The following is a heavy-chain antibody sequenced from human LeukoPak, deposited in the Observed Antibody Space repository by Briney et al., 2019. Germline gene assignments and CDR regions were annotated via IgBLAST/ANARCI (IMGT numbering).Heavy chain of an antibody. CDR2: MNLNSGNT. Sequence: ASVRVSCKASGYTFTSYDINWVRQATGQGLEWLGWMNLNSGNTGYAQKFQGRVTMTRNTSISTAYMELSSLRSEDTAVYYCAXAPSWSGYSSYYYMDVWGKGTTVTVSS. D-gene: IGHD3-3*01. V-gene: IGHV1-8*01. CDR1: GYTFTSYD. CDR3: AXAPSWSGYSSYYYMDV. J-gene: IGHJ6*03.